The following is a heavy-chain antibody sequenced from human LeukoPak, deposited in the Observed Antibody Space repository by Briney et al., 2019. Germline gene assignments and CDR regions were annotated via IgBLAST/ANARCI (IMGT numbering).Heavy chain of an antibody. Sequence: GGSLRLSCAASGFGFSNYAMTWVRQAPGKGLEWVSVISGSGSSTYYADSVKGRFTISRDNSKNTLYLQTNSLRAEDTAVYYCAKQSGSYAYFDYWGQGIPVTVSS. CDR1: GFGFSNYA. D-gene: IGHD1-26*01. CDR3: AKQSGSYAYFDY. CDR2: ISGSGSST. V-gene: IGHV3-23*01. J-gene: IGHJ4*02.